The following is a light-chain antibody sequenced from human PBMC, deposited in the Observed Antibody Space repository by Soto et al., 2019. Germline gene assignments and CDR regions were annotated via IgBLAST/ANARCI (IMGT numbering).Light chain of an antibody. CDR1: SSDVGNYNY. V-gene: IGLV2-14*01. Sequence: QSVLTQPASVSGSPGQSITISCTGTSSDVGNYNYVSWYQQHPGKAPKLMIHDVSNRPSGVSNRFSGSKSGNTASLTISGLHAEDEADYYCSSYTSSSTYVSGTGTKVTVL. CDR2: DVS. CDR3: SSYTSSSTYV. J-gene: IGLJ1*01.